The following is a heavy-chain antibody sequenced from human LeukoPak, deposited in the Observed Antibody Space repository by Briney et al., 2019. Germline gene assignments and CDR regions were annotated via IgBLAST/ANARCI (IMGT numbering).Heavy chain of an antibody. CDR1: GGSFSGYY. V-gene: IGHV4-34*01. D-gene: IGHD3-10*01. J-gene: IGHJ3*02. CDR2: INHSGST. CDR3: ARGPMFNMVRGVIRAFDI. Sequence: SETLSLTCAVYGGSFSGYYWSWIRQPPGKGLEWIGEINHSGSTNYDPSLKSRVTISVDTSKNQFSLKLSSVTAADTAVYYCARGPMFNMVRGVIRAFDIWGQGTMVTVSS.